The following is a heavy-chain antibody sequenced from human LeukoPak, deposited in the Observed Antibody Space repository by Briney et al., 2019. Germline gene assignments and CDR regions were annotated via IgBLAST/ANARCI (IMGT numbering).Heavy chain of an antibody. V-gene: IGHV3-30*18. D-gene: IGHD3-3*01. CDR1: GFTFSIFG. Sequence: GGSLRLSCAAPGFTFSIFGMHWVRQAPGKGLEWVALLSYDGSNKYYEDSVKGRFTISRDNSKNTLYLQMNRLRPEDTAVYYCAKDVSSNDFWSGYFVAPDRGMDVWGQGTTVTVSS. CDR2: LSYDGSNK. CDR3: AKDVSSNDFWSGYFVAPDRGMDV. J-gene: IGHJ6*02.